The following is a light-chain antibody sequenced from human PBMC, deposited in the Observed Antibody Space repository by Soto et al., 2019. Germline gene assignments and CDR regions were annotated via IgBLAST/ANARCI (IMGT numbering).Light chain of an antibody. Sequence: QSVLTQPPSVSAAPGQKVTISCSGSSSNIGNNYVSWYQQLPGTAPKALIYENNKRPSGIPDRFSGSKSGTSATLGITGLQTGDEADYYCGTWDSSLSADVFGTGTKVTVL. CDR2: ENN. J-gene: IGLJ1*01. CDR3: GTWDSSLSADV. CDR1: SSNIGNNY. V-gene: IGLV1-51*02.